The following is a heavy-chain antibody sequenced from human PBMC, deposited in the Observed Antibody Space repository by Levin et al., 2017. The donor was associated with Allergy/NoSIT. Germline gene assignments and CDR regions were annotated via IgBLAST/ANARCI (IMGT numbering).Heavy chain of an antibody. D-gene: IGHD3-10*01. CDR3: ARTTSFGELSYALDV. V-gene: IGHV5-51*01. CDR1: GYTFTSYW. J-gene: IGHJ6*02. Sequence: PGGSLRLSCKGSGYTFTSYWIGWVRQMPGKGLEWMGIIYPGDSDTRYSPSFQGQVTISADRSISTAYLQWSSLKSSDTAMYYCARTTSFGELSYALDVWGQGTTVIVSS. CDR2: IYPGDSDT.